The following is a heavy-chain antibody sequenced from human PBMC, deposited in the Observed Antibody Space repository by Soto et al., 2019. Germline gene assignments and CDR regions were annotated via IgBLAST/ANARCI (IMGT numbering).Heavy chain of an antibody. Sequence: SETLSLTCAVSGGSISSGGYSWSWIRQPPGKGLEWIGYIYHSGSTYYNPSLKSRVTISVDRSKNQFSLKLSSVTAADTAVYYCARGGAYCGGDCYSPFDSWGPGTLVTVSS. J-gene: IGHJ4*02. V-gene: IGHV4-30-2*01. CDR3: ARGGAYCGGDCYSPFDS. D-gene: IGHD2-21*02. CDR2: IYHSGST. CDR1: GGSISSGGYS.